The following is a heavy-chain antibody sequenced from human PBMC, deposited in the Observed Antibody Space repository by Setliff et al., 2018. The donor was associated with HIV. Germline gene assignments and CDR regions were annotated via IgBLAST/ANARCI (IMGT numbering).Heavy chain of an antibody. V-gene: IGHV3-7*05. CDR2: IKQDGSEK. Sequence: ETLSLTCAASGFTFSTYWMSWVRQAPGKGLEWVANIKQDGSEKNYMDSVKGRFTISRDNAKNSLYLQMNSLRVEDTAVYYCATDCAVVGGTGSLDSWGQGTQVTVSS. J-gene: IGHJ4*02. D-gene: IGHD1-26*01. CDR3: ATDCAVVGGTGSLDS. CDR1: GFTFSTYW.